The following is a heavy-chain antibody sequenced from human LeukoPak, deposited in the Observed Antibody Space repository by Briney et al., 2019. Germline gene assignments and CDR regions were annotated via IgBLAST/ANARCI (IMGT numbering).Heavy chain of an antibody. CDR1: GGSFSGYY. CDR3: ARNFQYFDLPDY. J-gene: IGHJ4*02. V-gene: IGHV4-34*01. Sequence: SETLSLTCAVYGGSFSGYYWSWIRQPPGKGLEWIGEINHSGSTYYNPSLKSRVTTSVDTSKNQFSLKLISVTAADTAVYYCARNFQYFDLPDYWGQGTLVTVSS. D-gene: IGHD2/OR15-2a*01. CDR2: INHSGST.